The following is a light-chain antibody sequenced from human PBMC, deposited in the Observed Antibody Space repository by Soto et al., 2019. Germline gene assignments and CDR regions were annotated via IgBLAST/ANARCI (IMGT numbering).Light chain of an antibody. CDR3: QQYASSVT. Sequence: EILLTQSPGSLSLSPGDRATLSCRASQSFSSTFFAWYQQKPGQAPRLLIYGASSRATGIPDRFSGSGSGTDLTLTITRLEPEDFEVYYCQQYASSVTFGQGTKVEIK. CDR2: GAS. J-gene: IGKJ1*01. CDR1: QSFSSTF. V-gene: IGKV3-20*01.